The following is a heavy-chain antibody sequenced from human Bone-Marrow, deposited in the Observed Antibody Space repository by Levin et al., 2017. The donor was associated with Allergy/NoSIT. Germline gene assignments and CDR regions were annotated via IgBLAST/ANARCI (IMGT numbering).Heavy chain of an antibody. J-gene: IGHJ6*03. Sequence: LRLSCTVSGVSITSGSYYWSCIRQPAGTGLEWIGHSYTSGHITYNPSLKSRVTISLDTSKNPFSLKLRSVTAADTAVYYCARVLQYSYYYTDVWGKGTMVTVSS. D-gene: IGHD2-21*01. V-gene: IGHV4-61*09. CDR2: SYTSGHI. CDR3: ARVLQYSYYYTDV. CDR1: GVSITSGSYY.